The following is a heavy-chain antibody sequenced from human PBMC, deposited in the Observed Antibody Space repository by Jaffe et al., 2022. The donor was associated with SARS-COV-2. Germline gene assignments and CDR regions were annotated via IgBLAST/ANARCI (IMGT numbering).Heavy chain of an antibody. Sequence: QVQLQESGPGLVKPSQTLSLTCTVSGGSISSGGYYWSWIRQHPGKGLEWIGYIYYSGSTYYNPSLKSRVTISVDTSKNQFSLKLSSVTAADTAVYYCARGTDTAMASVAFDIWGQGTMVTVSS. CDR1: GGSISSGGYY. D-gene: IGHD5-18*01. CDR3: ARGTDTAMASVAFDI. CDR2: IYYSGST. J-gene: IGHJ3*02. V-gene: IGHV4-31*03.